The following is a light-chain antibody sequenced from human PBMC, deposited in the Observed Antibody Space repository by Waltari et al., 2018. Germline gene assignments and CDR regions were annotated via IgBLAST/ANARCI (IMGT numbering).Light chain of an antibody. CDR2: VNSDGSH. Sequence: QLVLTQSPSASASLGASVKLPCTLNRGHSKNFIAWRPQRPVKGPRYLMKVNSDGSHSKGDYIPDRFSGSSSGAERYLTISSLQSEDEADYYCQSGGHGTWVFGGGTKLTVL. V-gene: IGLV4-69*02. CDR3: QSGGHGTWV. CDR1: RGHSKNF. J-gene: IGLJ3*02.